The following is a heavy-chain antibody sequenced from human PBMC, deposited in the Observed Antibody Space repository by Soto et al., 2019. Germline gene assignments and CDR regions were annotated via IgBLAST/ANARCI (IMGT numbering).Heavy chain of an antibody. J-gene: IGHJ4*02. CDR3: ASGTYTADY. V-gene: IGHV3-7*01. Sequence: EVQLVESGGGLVQPGGSLRLSCAASGFTFSSYWMTWVRQAPGKGLEWVANIKQDGSEKYYVDSVKGRFTISRDNAKNSQYLQMNSMRAEDTAVYYCASGTYTADYWGQGTLVTVSS. CDR2: IKQDGSEK. D-gene: IGHD3-16*01. CDR1: GFTFSSYW.